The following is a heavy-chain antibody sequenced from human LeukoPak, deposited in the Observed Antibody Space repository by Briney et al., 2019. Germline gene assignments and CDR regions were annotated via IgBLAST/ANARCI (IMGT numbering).Heavy chain of an antibody. CDR3: ARSPRPYYSSTSCPYYFDY. CDR2: IIPIFGTA. D-gene: IGHD2-2*01. J-gene: IGHJ4*02. CDR1: GGTFSSYA. Sequence: SVKVSCEASGGTFSSYAISWVRQAPGQGLEWMGGIIPIFGTANYAQKFQGRVTITADESTSTAYMELSSLRSEDTAVYYCARSPRPYYSSTSCPYYFDYWGQGTLVTVSS. V-gene: IGHV1-69*01.